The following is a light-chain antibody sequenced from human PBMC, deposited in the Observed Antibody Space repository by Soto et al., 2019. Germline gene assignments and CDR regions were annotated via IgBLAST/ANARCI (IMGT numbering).Light chain of an antibody. J-gene: IGKJ4*01. CDR2: DAS. CDR1: QSISSI. CDR3: QHYNEWPLT. V-gene: IGKV3-15*01. Sequence: EIVLTQSPGTLSLSPGERATLSCRASQSISSICLAWYRQQPGQAPSLLIYDASTRATGVPARFSGSGSGTEFTLTINSLQSEDFAVYFCQHYNEWPLTFGGGTKV.